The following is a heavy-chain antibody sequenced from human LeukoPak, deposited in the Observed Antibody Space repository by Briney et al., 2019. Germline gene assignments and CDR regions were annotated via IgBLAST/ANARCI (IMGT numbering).Heavy chain of an antibody. CDR2: IKSDGSIT. V-gene: IGHV3-74*01. J-gene: IGHJ4*02. Sequence: GGSLRLSCAASGFTFSSYWMHWVRQAPGEGLVWVSRIKSDGSITFYADSVRGRFTISRDNAKNTLYLQMSSLRAEDTAVYYCARGDYFDNWGQGTVVTVSS. CDR3: ARGDYFDN. CDR1: GFTFSSYW.